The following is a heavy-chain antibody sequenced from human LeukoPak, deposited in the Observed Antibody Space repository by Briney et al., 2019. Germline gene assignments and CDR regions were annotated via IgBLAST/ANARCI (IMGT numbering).Heavy chain of an antibody. J-gene: IGHJ4*02. CDR1: GGSISSSSYY. CDR3: ARLWGLRYFRPVDF. CDR2: IYYSGST. Sequence: ASETLSLTCTVSGGSISSSSYYWGWIRQPPGKGLEWIGSIYYSGSTYYNPSLKSRVTISVDTSKNQFSLKLSSVTAADTAVYFCARLWGLRYFRPVDFLGQGTLVTVSS. V-gene: IGHV4-39*01. D-gene: IGHD3-9*01.